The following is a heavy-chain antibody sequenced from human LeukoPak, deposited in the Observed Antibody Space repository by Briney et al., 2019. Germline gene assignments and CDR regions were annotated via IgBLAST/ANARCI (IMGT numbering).Heavy chain of an antibody. Sequence: GGSLGLSCAASGFTFSSYGMHWVRQAPGKGLEWVAVISYDGSNKYYADSVKGRFTISRDNSKNTLYLQINSLRAEDTAVYYCARTGSLDYWGQGTLVTVSS. CDR2: ISYDGSNK. CDR1: GFTFSSYG. J-gene: IGHJ4*02. D-gene: IGHD3-9*01. V-gene: IGHV3-30*03. CDR3: ARTGSLDY.